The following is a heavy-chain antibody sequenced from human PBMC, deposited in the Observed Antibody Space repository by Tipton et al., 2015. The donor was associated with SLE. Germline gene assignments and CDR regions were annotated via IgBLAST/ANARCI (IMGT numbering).Heavy chain of an antibody. Sequence: LRLSCTVSGGSISSYYWSWIRQPPGKGLEWIGRIYTSGSTNYNPSLKSRVTMSVDTSKNQFSLKLSSVTAADTAVYYCARAPRIDSDWYQEGSFDIWGQGTIVTVSS. CDR3: ARAPRIDSDWYQEGSFDI. CDR1: GGSISSYY. J-gene: IGHJ3*02. D-gene: IGHD2-2*01. CDR2: IYTSGST. V-gene: IGHV4-4*07.